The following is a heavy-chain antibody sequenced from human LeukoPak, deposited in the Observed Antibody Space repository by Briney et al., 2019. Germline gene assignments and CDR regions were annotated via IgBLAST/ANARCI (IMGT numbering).Heavy chain of an antibody. Sequence: GASVKVSCKASGGTFSSYAISWVRQAPGQGLKWMGGIIPIFGTANYAQKFQGRVTITADKSTSTAYMELSSLRSEDTAVYYCARDRLDYYGSGSYSCDYWGQGTLVTVSS. V-gene: IGHV1-69*06. CDR2: IIPIFGTA. D-gene: IGHD3-10*01. CDR3: ARDRLDYYGSGSYSCDY. J-gene: IGHJ4*02. CDR1: GGTFSSYA.